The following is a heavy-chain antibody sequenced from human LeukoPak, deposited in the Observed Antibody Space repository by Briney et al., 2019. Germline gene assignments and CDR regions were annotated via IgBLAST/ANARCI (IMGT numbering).Heavy chain of an antibody. CDR3: ARDPRGDNWFDP. Sequence: SETLSLTCAVYGGSFSGYYWSWIRQRPGKGLEWIGYIYYSGSTYYNPSLKSRVTISVDTSKNQFSLNLSSVTAADTAVYYCARDPRGDNWFDPWGQGTLVTVSS. J-gene: IGHJ5*02. D-gene: IGHD3-10*01. CDR2: IYYSGST. CDR1: GGSFSGYY. V-gene: IGHV4-31*11.